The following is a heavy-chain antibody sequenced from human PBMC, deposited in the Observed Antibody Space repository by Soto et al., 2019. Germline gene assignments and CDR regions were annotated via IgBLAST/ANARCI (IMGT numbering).Heavy chain of an antibody. V-gene: IGHV3-23*01. Sequence: EVQLLESGGGLVQPGGSLRLSCAASGFTFNNYAMTWVRQAPGKGLEWVSAISGGGDTTSYADSVKGRFTVSRDGSKNTLSLQMSSLRAEDTDLYYCAKGRGGSGSLTPRVDFWGQGTLVTVSS. CDR2: ISGGGDTT. CDR1: GFTFNNYA. J-gene: IGHJ4*02. CDR3: AKGRGGSGSLTPRVDF. D-gene: IGHD3-10*01.